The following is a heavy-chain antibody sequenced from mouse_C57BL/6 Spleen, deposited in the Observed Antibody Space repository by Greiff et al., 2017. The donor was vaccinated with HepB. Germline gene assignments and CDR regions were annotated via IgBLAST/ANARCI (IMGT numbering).Heavy chain of an antibody. Sequence: QVQLQQSGAELVRPGASVTLSCKASGYTFTDYEMHWVKQTPVHGLEWIGAIDPETGGTAYNQKFKGKAILTADKSSSTAYMELRSLTSEDSAVYYCTRSLSGHYFDYWGQGTTLTVPS. CDR2: IDPETGGT. CDR3: TRSLSGHYFDY. CDR1: GYTFTDYE. J-gene: IGHJ2*01. V-gene: IGHV1-15*01. D-gene: IGHD3-2*02.